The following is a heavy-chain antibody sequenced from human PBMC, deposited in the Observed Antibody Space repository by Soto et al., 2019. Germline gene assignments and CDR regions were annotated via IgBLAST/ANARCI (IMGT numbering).Heavy chain of an antibody. V-gene: IGHV3-30*18. CDR2: ISYDGSNK. J-gene: IGHJ4*02. D-gene: IGHD2-2*01. CDR3: AKEYGISTSCYGGKRYYFDY. Sequence: QVQLVESGGGVVQPGRSLRLSCAASGFTFSSYGMHWVRQAPGKGLEWVAVISYDGSNKYYADSVKGRFTISRDNSKNTLYLQMSSLRAEDTAVYYCAKEYGISTSCYGGKRYYFDYWGQGTLVTVSS. CDR1: GFTFSSYG.